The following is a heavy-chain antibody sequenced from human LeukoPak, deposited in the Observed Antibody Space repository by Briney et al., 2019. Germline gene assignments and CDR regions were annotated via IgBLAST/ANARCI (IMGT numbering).Heavy chain of an antibody. Sequence: SVKVSCKASVGTFSSYAISWVRQAPGQGLEWMGGIIPIFGTANYAQKFQGRVTITADESTSTAYMELSSLRSEDTAVYYCASRYCTNGVCSTMDYWGQGTLVTVSS. CDR2: IIPIFGTA. D-gene: IGHD2-8*01. J-gene: IGHJ4*02. V-gene: IGHV1-69*13. CDR3: ASRYCTNGVCSTMDY. CDR1: VGTFSSYA.